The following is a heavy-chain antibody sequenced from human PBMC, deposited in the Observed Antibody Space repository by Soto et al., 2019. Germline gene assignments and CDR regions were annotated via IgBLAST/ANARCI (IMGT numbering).Heavy chain of an antibody. CDR2: IYHSGGT. V-gene: IGHV4-4*02. CDR3: SRRCRNFCGLDV. CDR1: GDSINTTYW. Sequence: QVQLKESSPGLVKPSGTLSLTCTVSGDSINTTYWWTWVRQPPGKGLEWIGEIYHSGGTHYNPSLKSRLSLSVDTSENQFSLRLSSVTAADTAVYYCSRRCRNFCGLDVWGQGTTVTVS. J-gene: IGHJ6*02.